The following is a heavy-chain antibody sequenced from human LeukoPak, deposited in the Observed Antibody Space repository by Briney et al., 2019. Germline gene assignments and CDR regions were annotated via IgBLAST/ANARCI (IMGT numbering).Heavy chain of an antibody. Sequence: ASMKVSCKASGYTFTSYGISWVRQAPGQGLEWMGWISAYNGNTNYAQKLQGRVTMTTDTSTSTAYMELRSLRSDDTAVYYCARRRVDKTGTSTHDYWGQGTLVTVSS. CDR3: ARRRVDKTGTSTHDY. V-gene: IGHV1-18*01. CDR2: ISAYNGNT. CDR1: GYTFTSYG. J-gene: IGHJ4*02. D-gene: IGHD1-7*01.